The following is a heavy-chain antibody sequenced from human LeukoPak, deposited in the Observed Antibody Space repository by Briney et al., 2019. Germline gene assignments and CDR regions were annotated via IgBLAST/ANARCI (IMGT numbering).Heavy chain of an antibody. CDR2: IYYSGST. CDR1: GGSISSGGYY. J-gene: IGHJ3*02. V-gene: IGHV4-31*03. Sequence: PSQTLSLTCTVSGGSISSGGYYWSWIRQHPGKGLEWIGYIYYSGSTYYNPSLKSRVTISVDTSKNQFSLKLSSVTAADTAVYYCARDRYYDSSGYYYRWRDDAFDIWGQGTMVTVSS. D-gene: IGHD3-22*01. CDR3: ARDRYYDSSGYYYRWRDDAFDI.